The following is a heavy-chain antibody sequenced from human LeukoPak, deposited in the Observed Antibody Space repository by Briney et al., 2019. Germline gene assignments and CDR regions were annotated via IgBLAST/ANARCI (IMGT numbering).Heavy chain of an antibody. CDR2: MYNRGST. V-gene: IGHV4-59*01. CDR3: ARAEKAVTGTLDS. CDR1: GDSISNYY. J-gene: IGHJ4*02. D-gene: IGHD6-19*01. Sequence: SETLSLTCTVSGDSISNYYWSWIRQSPGKELEWIGYMYNRGSTIYNPSLKSRVTISTDTSKNQFSLRLTSVTAADTAVYYCARAEKAVTGTLDSWGQGSLITVSS.